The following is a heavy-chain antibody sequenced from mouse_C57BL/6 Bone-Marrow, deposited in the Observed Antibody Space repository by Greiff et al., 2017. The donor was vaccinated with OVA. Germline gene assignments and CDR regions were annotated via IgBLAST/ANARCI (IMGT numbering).Heavy chain of an antibody. CDR1: GYTFTDYY. V-gene: IGHV1-84*01. J-gene: IGHJ2*01. CDR3: ARSRGYGSSPYYFDY. Sequence: QVQLKESGPELVKPGASVKISCKASGYTFTDYYINWVKQRPGQGLEWIGWIYPGSGNTKYNEKFKGKATLTVDTSSSTAYMQLSSLTSEDSAVYFCARSRGYGSSPYYFDYWGQGTTLTVSS. D-gene: IGHD1-1*01. CDR2: IYPGSGNT.